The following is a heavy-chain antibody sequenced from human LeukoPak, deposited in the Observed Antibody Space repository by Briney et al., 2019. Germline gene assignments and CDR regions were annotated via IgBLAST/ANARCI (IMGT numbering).Heavy chain of an antibody. V-gene: IGHV1-69*01. CDR3: ARGWDYDSGGRPTAYVY. D-gene: IGHD3-22*01. CDR2: IIPIFGTA. J-gene: IGHJ4*02. CDR1: GGTFSSYA. Sequence: SVTVSCTASGGTFSSYAISWVRQAPGQGLEWMGGIIPIFGTANYAQKFQGKVTITADESTSTAYMELSSLRSEDTAVYYCARGWDYDSGGRPTAYVYWGQGTLVSVSS.